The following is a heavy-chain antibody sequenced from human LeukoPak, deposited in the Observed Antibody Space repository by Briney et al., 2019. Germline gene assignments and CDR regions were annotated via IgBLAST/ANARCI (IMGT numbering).Heavy chain of an antibody. D-gene: IGHD3-10*01. CDR2: ITDSGGST. CDR1: GFTFGSYA. J-gene: IGHJ4*02. V-gene: IGHV3-23*01. CDR3: AKGSASSRPYYFDY. Sequence: PGGSLRLSCAASGFTFGSYAMAWARQAPGKGLDWVTAITDSGGSTYYADSVKGRFTISRDNSKNTLYLQMNTLRAEDTAVYYCAKGSASSRPYYFDYWGQGTLVTVSS.